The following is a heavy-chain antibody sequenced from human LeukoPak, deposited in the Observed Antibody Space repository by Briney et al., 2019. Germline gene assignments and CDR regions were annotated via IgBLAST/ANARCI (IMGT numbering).Heavy chain of an antibody. V-gene: IGHV1-69*06. CDR3: ARVVTYYDFWSDTTKYYLVYYGMDV. D-gene: IGHD3-3*01. J-gene: IGHJ6*02. CDR1: GGTFSSYA. Sequence: SVKVSCKASGGTFSSYANSWVRQAPGQGLEWMGGIIPIFGTANYAQKFQGRVTITADKSTSTAYMELSSLRSEDTAVYYCARVVTYYDFWSDTTKYYLVYYGMDVWGQGTTVTVSS. CDR2: IIPIFGTA.